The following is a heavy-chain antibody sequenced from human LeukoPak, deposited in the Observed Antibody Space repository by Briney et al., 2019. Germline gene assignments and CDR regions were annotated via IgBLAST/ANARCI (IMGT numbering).Heavy chain of an antibody. CDR3: AKDPAYYYDSSGYYH. J-gene: IGHJ5*02. CDR1: GFTFSSYG. V-gene: IGHV3-30*02. CDR2: IRYDGSNK. D-gene: IGHD3-22*01. Sequence: PGGSLRLSCAASGFTFSSYGMHWVRQAPGKGLEWVAFIRYDGSNKYYADSVKGRFTISRDNSKNTLYLQMNSLRAEDTAVYYCAKDPAYYYDSSGYYHWGQGTLVTVSS.